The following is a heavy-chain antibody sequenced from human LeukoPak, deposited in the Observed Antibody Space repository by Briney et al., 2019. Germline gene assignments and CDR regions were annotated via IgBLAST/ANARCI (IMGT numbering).Heavy chain of an antibody. CDR3: AKGYSSSWYYFDY. J-gene: IGHJ4*02. Sequence: GRSLRPSCAASEFTVSSYAMSWVRQAPGKWLEWVSMIVVSGGSTYYADSVKGRFTISRDNSKNTLYLPIDKLRPQDTAVYYCAKGYSSSWYYFDYWGQGALVTASS. D-gene: IGHD6-13*01. CDR2: IVVSGGST. V-gene: IGHV3-23*01. CDR1: EFTVSSYA.